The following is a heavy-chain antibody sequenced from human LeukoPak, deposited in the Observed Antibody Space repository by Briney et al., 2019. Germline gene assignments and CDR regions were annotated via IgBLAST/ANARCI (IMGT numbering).Heavy chain of an antibody. CDR3: ARCPYDSSGYYSYYYYYMDV. J-gene: IGHJ6*03. V-gene: IGHV4-39*01. Sequence: SETLSLTCTVSGGSISSSSYYWGWIRQPPGKGLEWIGSIYYSGSTYYNPSLKSRVTISVDTSKNQFSLKPSSVTAADTAVYYCARCPYDSSGYYSYYYYYMDVWGKGTTVTVSS. D-gene: IGHD3-22*01. CDR2: IYYSGST. CDR1: GGSISSSSYY.